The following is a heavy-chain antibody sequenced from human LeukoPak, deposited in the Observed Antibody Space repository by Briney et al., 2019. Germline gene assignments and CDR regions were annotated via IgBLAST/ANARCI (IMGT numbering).Heavy chain of an antibody. D-gene: IGHD6-19*01. CDR1: DGSISDSLYY. J-gene: IGHJ6*02. Sequence: SETLSLTCTVSDGSISDSLYYWGWIRQPPGKGLEWIGTLSHGGSAYYNPSLKSRVTISGDASRTPISLNLNSVTAADTALYFCARLFSSGWPYFYGLGAWGQGTTVTVSS. CDR3: ARLFSSGWPYFYGLGA. V-gene: IGHV4-39*01. CDR2: LSHGGSA.